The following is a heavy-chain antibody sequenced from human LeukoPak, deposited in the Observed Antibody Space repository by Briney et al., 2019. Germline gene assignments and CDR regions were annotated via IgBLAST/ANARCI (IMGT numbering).Heavy chain of an antibody. CDR3: ARDSSMVRGVIKPEDGY. Sequence: GGPLRLSCAASGFTFSSYWMSWVRQAPGKGLEWVANIKQDGSEKYYVDSVKGRFTISRDNAKNSLYLQMNSLRAEDTAVYYCARDSSMVRGVIKPEDGYWGQGTLVTVSS. CDR2: IKQDGSEK. CDR1: GFTFSSYW. V-gene: IGHV3-7*01. D-gene: IGHD3-10*01. J-gene: IGHJ4*02.